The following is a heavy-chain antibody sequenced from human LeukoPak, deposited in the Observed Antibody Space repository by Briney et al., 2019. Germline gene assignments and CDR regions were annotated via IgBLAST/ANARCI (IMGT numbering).Heavy chain of an antibody. D-gene: IGHD3-3*01. CDR2: IYYSGST. CDR1: GGSISSYY. J-gene: IGHJ5*02. CDR3: ARLKRSSAYYDPNWFDP. V-gene: IGHV4-59*08. Sequence: SETLFLTCTVSGGSISSYYWSWIRQPPGKGLEWIGYIYYSGSTNYNPPLKSRVTISVDTSKNQFSLKLSSVTAADTAVYYCARLKRSSAYYDPNWFDPWGQGTLVTVSS.